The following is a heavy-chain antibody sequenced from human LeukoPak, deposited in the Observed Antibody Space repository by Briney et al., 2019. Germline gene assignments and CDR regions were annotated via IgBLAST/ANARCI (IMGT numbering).Heavy chain of an antibody. CDR1: GYTFTAYI. D-gene: IGHD2-21*02. CDR3: ARDDALTAMWEFDS. V-gene: IGHV1-2*02. CDR2: INSKSGGT. Sequence: ASVKVSCKASGYTFTAYIMHWVRQAPGQGPEYMGWINSKSGGTNYAQKFGGRVTMTSDTSINTVYMDLRRLGFDDTAVYYCARDDALTAMWEFDSWGQGTLVTVSS. J-gene: IGHJ4*02.